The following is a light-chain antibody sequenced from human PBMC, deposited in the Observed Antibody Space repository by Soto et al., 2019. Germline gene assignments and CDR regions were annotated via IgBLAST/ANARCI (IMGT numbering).Light chain of an antibody. V-gene: IGKV1-5*03. CDR1: QTISSW. CDR3: QQYSRCST. Sequence: DIQVTQSPSTLSASVGDRVTITCRASQTISSWLAWYQQKPGMAPKLLIYKASTLQSGVPSRFSGSGSGTEFTLTISSLQPDDFATYYCQQYSRCSTFGQGTKVEL. CDR2: KAS. J-gene: IGKJ1*01.